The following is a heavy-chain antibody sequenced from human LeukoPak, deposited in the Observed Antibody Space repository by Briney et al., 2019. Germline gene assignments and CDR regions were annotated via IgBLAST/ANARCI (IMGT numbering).Heavy chain of an antibody. CDR3: ARFGGHTPIYYFDY. Sequence: GESLKISCKGSGYVFTNYSIGWVRQVPGKGLELMGIIYPGDSDTRYSPSFQGQVTISADRSISTAYLQWNSLKASDTAIYYCARFGGHTPIYYFDYWGQGTLVTVSS. CDR1: GYVFTNYS. J-gene: IGHJ4*02. D-gene: IGHD3-16*01. V-gene: IGHV5-51*01. CDR2: IYPGDSDT.